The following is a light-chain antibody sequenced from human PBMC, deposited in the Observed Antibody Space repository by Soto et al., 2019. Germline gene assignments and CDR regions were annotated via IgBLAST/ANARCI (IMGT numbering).Light chain of an antibody. CDR1: SSDVGGYNY. CDR3: SSYTSSSVV. CDR2: EIS. Sequence: QSALTQPASVSGPPGQSITISCTGTSSDVGGYNYVSWYQQHPGKAPKLMIFEISNRPSEVSNRFSGCKSGNTASLTISGLQAEDEADYYCSSYTSSSVVFGGGTKLTVL. V-gene: IGLV2-14*01. J-gene: IGLJ2*01.